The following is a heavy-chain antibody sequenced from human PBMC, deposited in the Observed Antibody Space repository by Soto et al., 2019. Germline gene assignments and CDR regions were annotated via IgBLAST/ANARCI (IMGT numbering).Heavy chain of an antibody. J-gene: IGHJ4*02. D-gene: IGHD3-22*01. CDR3: ARGDHSGSSASAY. CDR1: GYTFSSYY. CDR2: INPNVDST. Sequence: GASVKVSCKASGYTFSSYYIHWVRQAPGQGLEWMGIINPNVDSTSYAQIFQGRVTITRDTSTNTVYMELRSLRSEDTAVYYCARGDHSGSSASAYWGQGTLVTVSS. V-gene: IGHV1-46*01.